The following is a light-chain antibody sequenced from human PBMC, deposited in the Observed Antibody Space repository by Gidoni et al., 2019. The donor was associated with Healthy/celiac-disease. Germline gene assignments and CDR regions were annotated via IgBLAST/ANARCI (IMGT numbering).Light chain of an antibody. CDR2: DAS. CDR1: QSISSW. V-gene: IGKV1-5*01. J-gene: IGKJ2*01. CDR3: QQYNSYPGYT. Sequence: DIQMTPSPSTRSASVGARVTITCRASQSISSWLAWYQQKPGKAPKLLIYDASSLESGVPSRFSGSGSGTEFTITISSLQPDDVATYYCQQYNSYPGYTFGQGTKLEIK.